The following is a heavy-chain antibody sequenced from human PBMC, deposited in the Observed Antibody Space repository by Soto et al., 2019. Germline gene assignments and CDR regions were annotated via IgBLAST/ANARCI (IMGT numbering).Heavy chain of an antibody. D-gene: IGHD3-10*01. V-gene: IGHV5-10-1*01. CDR2: IDPSDSYT. CDR1: GYSFTSYW. CDR3: ANRPYGSSYYYYYGMDV. Sequence: PGESLKISCKGSGYSFTSYWISWVRQMPGKALEWMGRIDPSDSYTNYSPSFQGHVTISADKSISTAYLQWSSLKASDTAMYFCANRPYGSSYYYYYGMDVWGQGTTVTVSS. J-gene: IGHJ6*02.